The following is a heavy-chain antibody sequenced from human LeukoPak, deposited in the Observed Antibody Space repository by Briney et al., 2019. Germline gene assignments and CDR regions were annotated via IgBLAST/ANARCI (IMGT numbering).Heavy chain of an antibody. CDR1: GFTFSSYT. CDR2: ISTSSNYI. Sequence: GGSLRLSCAASGFTFSSYTMNWVRQAPGKGLEWVSFISTSSNYIYYADSVKGRFTISRDNAKNSLYLQMNSLRAEDTAVYYCATTRGLWWFDPWGQGTLVTVSS. D-gene: IGHD3/OR15-3a*01. J-gene: IGHJ5*02. CDR3: ATTRGLWWFDP. V-gene: IGHV3-21*01.